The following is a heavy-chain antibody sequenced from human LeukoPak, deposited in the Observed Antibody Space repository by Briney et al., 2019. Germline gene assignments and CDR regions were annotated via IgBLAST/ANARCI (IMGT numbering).Heavy chain of an antibody. CDR1: GFTFDDYA. V-gene: IGHV3-9*01. J-gene: IGHJ4*02. CDR3: AKDTYYYDSSGSPFDY. Sequence: GGSLRLSCAASGFTFDDYAMHWVRQAPGKGLEWVSGISWNSGSIGYADSVKGRFTISRDNAKNSLYLQMSSLRAEDTALYYCAKDTYYYDSSGSPFDYWGQGTLVTVSS. D-gene: IGHD3-22*01. CDR2: ISWNSGSI.